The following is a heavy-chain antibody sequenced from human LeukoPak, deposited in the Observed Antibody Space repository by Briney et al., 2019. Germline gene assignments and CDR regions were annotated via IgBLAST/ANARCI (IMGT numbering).Heavy chain of an antibody. V-gene: IGHV1-2*02. CDR2: INPNSGGT. D-gene: IGHD3-3*01. J-gene: IGHJ4*02. CDR3: ARVKGNFWSGYYIY. CDR1: GYTFTSYY. Sequence: ASVKVSCKASGYTFTSYYMRWVRQAPGQGLEWMGWINPNSGGTNYAQKFQGRVTMTRDTSISTAYMELSRLRSDDTAVYYCARVKGNFWSGYYIYWGQGTLVTVSS.